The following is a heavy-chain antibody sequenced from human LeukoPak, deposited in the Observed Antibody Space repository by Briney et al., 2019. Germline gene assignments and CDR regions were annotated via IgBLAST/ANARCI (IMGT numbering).Heavy chain of an antibody. CDR3: ARERGTYDSSGYYYSRWDNWFDP. D-gene: IGHD3-22*01. J-gene: IGHJ5*02. CDR1: VFTHSSNY. CDR2: IYNGGST. V-gene: IGHV3-66*02. Sequence: GGSLRLSRAASVFTHSSNYMRWVRQARAKGLEGVSVIYNGGSTYYADYVKGRFTISRDNSKNTLYREMNSLRAEDTAVYYCARERGTYDSSGYYYSRWDNWFDPWGQGTLVTVSS.